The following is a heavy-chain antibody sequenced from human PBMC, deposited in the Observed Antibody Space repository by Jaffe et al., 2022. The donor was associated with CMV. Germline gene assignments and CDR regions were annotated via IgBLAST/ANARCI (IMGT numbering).Heavy chain of an antibody. J-gene: IGHJ5*02. D-gene: IGHD3-3*01. V-gene: IGHV3-15*01. CDR1: GFTFSNAW. CDR2: IKSKTDGGTT. CDR3: TTDGYDFWSGYYTGWFDP. Sequence: EVQLVESGGGLVKPGGSLRLSCAASGFTFSNAWMSWVRQAPGKGLEWVGRIKSKTDGGTTDYAAPVKGRFTISRDDSKNTLYLQMNSLKTEDTAVYYCTTDGYDFWSGYYTGWFDPWGQGTLVTVSS.